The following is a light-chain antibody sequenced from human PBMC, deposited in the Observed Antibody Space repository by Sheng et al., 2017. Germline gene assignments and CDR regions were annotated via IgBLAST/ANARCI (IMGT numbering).Light chain of an antibody. Sequence: IVMTQSPATLSVSPGEGATLSCRASQSIRSNVAWYQQKPGQPPRLLVYDASTRASGIPARFSGSGSGTEFTLTISGLQSEDSAVYYCQQYNYWPSWTFGQGTKVEMK. CDR3: QQYNYWPSWT. V-gene: IGKV3-15*01. J-gene: IGKJ1*01. CDR2: DAS. CDR1: QSIRSN.